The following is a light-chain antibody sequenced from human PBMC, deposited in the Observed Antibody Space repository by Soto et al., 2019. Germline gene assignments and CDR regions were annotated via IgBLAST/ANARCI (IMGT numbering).Light chain of an antibody. CDR2: GAS. Sequence: EIVMTQSSATLSVSPGERATLSCRASQSVSSNLAWYQQKPGQAPRLLIYGASTRATGIPARFSGSGSGTEFTLTISSLQSEDFAVYYCQQYNNWPRTLGQGTKVDIK. CDR3: QQYNNWPRT. CDR1: QSVSSN. J-gene: IGKJ1*01. V-gene: IGKV3-15*01.